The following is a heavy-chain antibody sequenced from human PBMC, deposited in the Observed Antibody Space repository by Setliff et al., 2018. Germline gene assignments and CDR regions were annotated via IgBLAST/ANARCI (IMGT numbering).Heavy chain of an antibody. Sequence: SETLSLTCAVSGFSISSGYYWGWIRQPPGKGLEWIGSMYYSGSNDYNPSLKSRVTISLDTSKDQFSLKLISMSAADTAVYYCARGRNVAARLLDSWGQGTLVTVSS. V-gene: IGHV4-38-2*01. D-gene: IGHD6-6*01. CDR2: MYYSGSN. J-gene: IGHJ4*02. CDR1: GFSISSGYY. CDR3: ARGRNVAARLLDS.